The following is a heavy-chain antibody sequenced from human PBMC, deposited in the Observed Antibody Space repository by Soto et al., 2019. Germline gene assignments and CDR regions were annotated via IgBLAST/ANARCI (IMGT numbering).Heavy chain of an antibody. J-gene: IGHJ6*03. CDR1: GFSFGDSA. CDR3: SRGGSYSYMDV. CDR2: VRSQHHGGTI. Sequence: DVQLVESGGGLVQPGRSLRLSCTTSGFSFGDSAMSWFRQAPGKGLEWVGFVRSQHHGGTIVYAASVIGRFTISKDDSKSNAYRQMDRLKIADTAVYYWSRGGSYSYMDVWGKGTTVTVSS. D-gene: IGHD1-26*01. V-gene: IGHV3-49*03.